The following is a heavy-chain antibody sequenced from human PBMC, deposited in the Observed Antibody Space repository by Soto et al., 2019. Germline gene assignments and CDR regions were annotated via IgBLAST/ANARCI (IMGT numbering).Heavy chain of an antibody. CDR3: ARDLIFGVAGRR. Sequence: GGSLRLSCAASGFTFSSYSMNWVRQAPGKGLEWVSSISSSSSYIYYADSVKGRFTISRDNAKNSLYLQMNSLRAEDTAVYYCARDLIFGVAGRRGGQGTLVTVSS. V-gene: IGHV3-21*01. D-gene: IGHD3-3*01. CDR1: GFTFSSYS. CDR2: ISSSSSYI. J-gene: IGHJ4*02.